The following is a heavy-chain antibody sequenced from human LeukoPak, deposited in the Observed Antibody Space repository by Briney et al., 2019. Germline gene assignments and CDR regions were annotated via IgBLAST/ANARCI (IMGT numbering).Heavy chain of an antibody. CDR1: GGSISSCY. J-gene: IGHJ4*02. Sequence: PSETLSLTCTVSGGSISSCYWSWIRQPPGKGLEWIGYIYYSGSTNYNPSLKSRVTISVDTSKNQFSLKLSSVTAADTAVYYCARGYCSGGSCYSDYYFDYWGQGTLVTVSS. V-gene: IGHV4-59*01. D-gene: IGHD2-15*01. CDR2: IYYSGST. CDR3: ARGYCSGGSCYSDYYFDY.